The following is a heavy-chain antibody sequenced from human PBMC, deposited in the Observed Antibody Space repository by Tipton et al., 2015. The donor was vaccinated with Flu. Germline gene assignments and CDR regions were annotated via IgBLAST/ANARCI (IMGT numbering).Heavy chain of an antibody. D-gene: IGHD6-19*01. J-gene: IGHJ4*02. CDR3: ARVIPEFVAGLSY. V-gene: IGHV3-23*01. Sequence: SLRLSCAASGFTFSRYGMSWVRQAPGKGLEWVSAIGGGGATTYFADSVKGRFTISGDNTRNTLYLQMNSLRAEDTAIYYCARVIPEFVAGLSYWGQGTLVSVSS. CDR2: IGGGGATT. CDR1: GFTFSRYG.